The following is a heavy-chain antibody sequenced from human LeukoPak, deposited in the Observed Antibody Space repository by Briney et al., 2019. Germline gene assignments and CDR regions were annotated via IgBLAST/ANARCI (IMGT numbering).Heavy chain of an antibody. Sequence: GGSLRLSCAASGFTFSSYWMSWVRQAPGKGLEWVGFIRSKAYGGTTEYAASVKGRFTISRDDSKSIAYLQMNSLKTEDTAVYYCVRRYCSGGSCYRYFDYWGQGTLVTVSS. CDR3: VRRYCSGGSCYRYFDY. CDR1: GFTFSSYW. V-gene: IGHV3-49*04. CDR2: IRSKAYGGTT. J-gene: IGHJ4*02. D-gene: IGHD2-15*01.